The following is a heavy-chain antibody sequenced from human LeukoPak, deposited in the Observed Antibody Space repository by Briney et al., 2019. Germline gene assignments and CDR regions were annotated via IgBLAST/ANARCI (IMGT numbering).Heavy chain of an antibody. J-gene: IGHJ5*02. CDR2: IYHSGST. V-gene: IGHV4-30-2*01. CDR1: GGSISSGGYS. D-gene: IGHD2-2*01. Sequence: PSQTLSLTCAVSGGSISSGGYSWSWIRQPPGKGLEWIGYIYHSGSTYYNPSLKSRVAISVDRSKNQFSLKLSSMTAADTAVYYCARSCSSTSCYDGRFDPWGQGTLVTVSS. CDR3: ARSCSSTSCYDGRFDP.